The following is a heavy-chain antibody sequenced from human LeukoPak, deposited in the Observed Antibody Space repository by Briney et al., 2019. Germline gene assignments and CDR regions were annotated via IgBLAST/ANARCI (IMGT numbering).Heavy chain of an antibody. CDR1: GGSFSGYY. D-gene: IGHD3-10*01. CDR2: ISGSGGST. CDR3: AKDSETMVRGVIGKYSY. J-gene: IGHJ4*02. V-gene: IGHV3-23*01. Sequence: PSETLSLTCAVYGGSFSGYYWSWVRQAPGKGLEWVSAISGSGGSTYYADSVKGRFTISRDNSKNTLYLQMNSLRAEDTAVYYCAKDSETMVRGVIGKYSYWGQGTLVTVSS.